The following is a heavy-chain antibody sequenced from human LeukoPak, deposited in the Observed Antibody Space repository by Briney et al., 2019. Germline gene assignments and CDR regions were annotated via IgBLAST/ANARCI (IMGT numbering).Heavy chain of an antibody. J-gene: IGHJ4*02. D-gene: IGHD3-10*02. V-gene: IGHV3-21*01. CDR1: GFTFSSYS. CDR3: ARNLFGDGEDY. CDR2: ISSSSSSYI. Sequence: PGGSLRLSCAASGFTFSSYSMNWVRQAPGKGLEWVSSISSSSSSYIYYADSVKGRFTISRDNAKNSLYLQMNSLRAEDTAVYYCARNLFGDGEDYWGQGTLVTVSS.